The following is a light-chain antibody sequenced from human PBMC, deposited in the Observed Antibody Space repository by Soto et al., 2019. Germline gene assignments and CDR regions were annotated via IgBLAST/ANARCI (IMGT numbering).Light chain of an antibody. J-gene: IGKJ1*01. V-gene: IGKV2-28*01. CDR2: LGS. Sequence: DIVMTQSPLSLPVTPGEPSSISFSVSESLLHSNGYNYLDWYLQKPGQSPQLLIYLGSNRASGVPDRFSGSGSGTDFTLKISRVEAEDVGVYYCMQGTHWPGTFGQGTKVDI. CDR1: ESLLHSNGYNY. CDR3: MQGTHWPGT.